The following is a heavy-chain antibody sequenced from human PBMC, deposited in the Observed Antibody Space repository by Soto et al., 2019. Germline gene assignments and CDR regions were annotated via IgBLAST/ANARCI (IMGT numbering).Heavy chain of an antibody. Sequence: PGGSLRLSCAASGFTFSSYGMHWVRQAPGKGLEWVAVISYDGSNKYYADSVKGRFTISRDNSKNTLYLQMNSLRAEDTAVYYCAKEYSSSWYREYFQHWGQGTLVTVCS. D-gene: IGHD6-13*01. V-gene: IGHV3-30*18. CDR2: ISYDGSNK. CDR1: GFTFSSYG. CDR3: AKEYSSSWYREYFQH. J-gene: IGHJ1*01.